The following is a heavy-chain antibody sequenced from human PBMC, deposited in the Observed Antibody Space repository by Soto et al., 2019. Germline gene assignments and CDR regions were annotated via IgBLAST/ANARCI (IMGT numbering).Heavy chain of an antibody. CDR2: IDPSDSYT. Sequence: VESLKISCNGSGYSFTSYWISWVRQMPGKGLEWMGRIDPSDSYTNYSPSFQGHVTISADKSISTAYLQWSSLKASDTAMYYCARRDISHYGMDVWGQGTTVTVSS. J-gene: IGHJ6*02. CDR3: ARRDISHYGMDV. D-gene: IGHD2-15*01. CDR1: GYSFTSYW. V-gene: IGHV5-10-1*01.